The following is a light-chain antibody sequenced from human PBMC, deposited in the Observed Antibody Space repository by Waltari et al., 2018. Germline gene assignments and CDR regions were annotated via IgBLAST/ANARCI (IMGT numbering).Light chain of an antibody. J-gene: IGLJ2*01. Sequence: QSMLTPPPSVSGAPGQRVTISCHGRSSHLGAGYTVNWSNQIPGAAPKLLIYDNLNRLAGVPDLFSASTSGTSASLAITGLQTEDEADYHCQSYDNSLSGFVVFGGGTRLTVL. CDR2: DNL. V-gene: IGLV1-40*01. CDR3: QSYDNSLSGFVV. CDR1: SSHLGAGYT.